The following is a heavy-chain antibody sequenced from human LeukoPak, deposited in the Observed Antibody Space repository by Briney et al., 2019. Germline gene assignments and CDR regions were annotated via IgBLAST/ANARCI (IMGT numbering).Heavy chain of an antibody. CDR2: INSDGSTT. CDR3: ARGQDYYDSSAYYY. J-gene: IGHJ4*02. CDR1: GFTFSSYA. Sequence: PGGSLRLSCAASGFTFSSYAMSWVRQAPGKGLVWVSRINSDGSTTSYAASVKGRFTISRDTARNTLYQQLNSLRAEDTAAYYCARGQDYYDSSAYYYWGQGTLVTVSS. V-gene: IGHV3-74*01. D-gene: IGHD3-22*01.